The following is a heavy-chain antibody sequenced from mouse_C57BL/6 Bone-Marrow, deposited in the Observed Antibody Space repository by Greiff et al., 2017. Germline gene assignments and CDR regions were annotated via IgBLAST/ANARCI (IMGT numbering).Heavy chain of an antibody. Sequence: VQLKESGAELVRPGASVKLSCTASGFNIKDDYMHWVKQRPEQGLEWIGWIDPENGDTESASKFQGKATITADTSSHTAYLQLSSLTSEDTAVYYCTTMVTPFAYWGQGTLVTVSA. CDR2: IDPENGDT. D-gene: IGHD2-2*01. CDR3: TTMVTPFAY. V-gene: IGHV14-4*01. CDR1: GFNIKDDY. J-gene: IGHJ3*01.